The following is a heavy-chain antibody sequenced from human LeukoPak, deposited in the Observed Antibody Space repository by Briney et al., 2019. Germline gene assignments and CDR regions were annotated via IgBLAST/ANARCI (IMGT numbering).Heavy chain of an antibody. V-gene: IGHV3-23*01. CDR3: AKVACGDFDFHVWRH. D-gene: IGHD3-16*01. CDR1: GFTFSSYA. CDR2: IGGSGGST. Sequence: PGGSLRLSCAASGFTFSSYAMSWVRQAPGKGLEWVSAIGGSGGSTYYADSVKGRFTISRDNSKNTLYLRMNSLRAEDTAVYYCAKVACGDFDFHVWRHCGQGTLVSVSS. J-gene: IGHJ4*02.